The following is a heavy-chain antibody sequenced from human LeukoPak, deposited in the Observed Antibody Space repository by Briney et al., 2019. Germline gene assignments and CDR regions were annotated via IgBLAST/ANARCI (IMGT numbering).Heavy chain of an antibody. Sequence: GRSLRLSRAASGFTFSRFGMHWVRQAPGKGLEWVAVIWYDGSNKYYADSVKGRFTISRDNSKNTLYLEMNSLRAEDTAVYYCARDYYYDSSGYWDYYFDYWGQGTLVSVSS. CDR3: ARDYYYDSSGYWDYYFDY. V-gene: IGHV3-33*01. CDR2: IWYDGSNK. CDR1: GFTFSRFG. J-gene: IGHJ4*02. D-gene: IGHD3-22*01.